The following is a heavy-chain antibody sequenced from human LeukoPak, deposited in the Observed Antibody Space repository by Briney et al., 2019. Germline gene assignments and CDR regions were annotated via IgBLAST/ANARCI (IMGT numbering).Heavy chain of an antibody. Sequence: PGGSLRLSCAASGFTFSSYAMSLVRLAPGKGLEWVSAISGSGGSTYYADSVKGRFTISRDNSKNTLYLQMNSLRAEDTAVYYCAKGWERFGERFDYWGQGTLVTVSS. CDR3: AKGWERFGERFDY. J-gene: IGHJ4*02. V-gene: IGHV3-23*01. D-gene: IGHD3-10*01. CDR2: ISGSGGST. CDR1: GFTFSSYA.